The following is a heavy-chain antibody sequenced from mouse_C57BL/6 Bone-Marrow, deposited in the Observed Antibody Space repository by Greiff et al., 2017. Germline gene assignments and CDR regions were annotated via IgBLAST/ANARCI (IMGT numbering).Heavy chain of an antibody. CDR1: GFSLTSYG. Sequence: VQLKESGPGLVQPSQSLSITCTVSGFSLTSYGVHWVRQPPGKGLEWLGVIWSGGSTDYNAAFISRLSISKDNSKSQVFFKMNSLQADDTAIYYCAKRGGSYWYFDVWGTGTTVTVSS. CDR3: AKRGGSYWYFDV. J-gene: IGHJ1*03. V-gene: IGHV2-4*01. CDR2: IWSGGST.